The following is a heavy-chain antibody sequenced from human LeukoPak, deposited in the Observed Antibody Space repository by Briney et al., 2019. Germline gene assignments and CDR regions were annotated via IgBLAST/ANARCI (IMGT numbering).Heavy chain of an antibody. CDR3: ARDLGVGYCSGGSCWNDAFDI. CDR2: ISSSSSYI. D-gene: IGHD2-15*01. J-gene: IGHJ3*02. Sequence: GGSLRLSCAASGFTFSSYSMNWVRQAPGKGLEWVSSISSSSSYIYYADSVKGRFTISRGNAKNSLYLQMNSLRAEDTAVYYCARDLGVGYCSGGSCWNDAFDIWGQGTMVTVSS. V-gene: IGHV3-21*01. CDR1: GFTFSSYS.